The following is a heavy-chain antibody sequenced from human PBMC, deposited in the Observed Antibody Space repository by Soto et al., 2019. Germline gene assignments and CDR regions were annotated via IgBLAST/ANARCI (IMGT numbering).Heavy chain of an antibody. CDR2: IWHDGKNK. Sequence: GGSLILSCAASGLSFRSYCMHWVRQAPGKGLEWVAVIWHDGKNKNYGDSVKGRFTISRDNSKNTLYLQMDSLTAEDTAVYYCARDQGSDYPIDFWGQGTLVTVSS. J-gene: IGHJ4*02. V-gene: IGHV3-33*01. D-gene: IGHD4-17*01. CDR3: ARDQGSDYPIDF. CDR1: GLSFRSYC.